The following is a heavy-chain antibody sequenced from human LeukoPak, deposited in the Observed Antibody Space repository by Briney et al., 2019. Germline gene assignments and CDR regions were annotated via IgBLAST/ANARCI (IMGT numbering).Heavy chain of an antibody. CDR2: INHSGST. CDR1: GGSFSGYY. V-gene: IGHV4-34*01. D-gene: IGHD3-9*01. J-gene: IGHJ4*02. Sequence: SETLSLTCAVYGGSFSGYYWSWIRQPPGKGLEWIGEINHSGSTNYNPSLKSRVTISVDTSKNQFSLKLSSVTAADTAVYYCARSGTVLRYFDWLRDYFDYWGQGTLVTVSS. CDR3: ARSGTVLRYFDWLRDYFDY.